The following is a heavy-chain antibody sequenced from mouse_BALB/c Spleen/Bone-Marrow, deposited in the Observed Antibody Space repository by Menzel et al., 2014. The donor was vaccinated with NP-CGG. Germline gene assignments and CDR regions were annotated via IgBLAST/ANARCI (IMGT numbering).Heavy chain of an antibody. CDR1: GFSFTNYG. CDR3: ARHGHYEGVMDY. Sequence: VKLQESGPDLVAPSQSLSITCTVSGFSFTNYGVHWVRQPPGKGLEWLIVIWGDGSTTYNSAFKSRLSISKDNSKSQVFLKMSSLQTDDTAMYYCARHGHYEGVMDYWGQGTSVTVSS. D-gene: IGHD2-3*01. CDR2: IWGDGST. J-gene: IGHJ4*01. V-gene: IGHV2-6-2*01.